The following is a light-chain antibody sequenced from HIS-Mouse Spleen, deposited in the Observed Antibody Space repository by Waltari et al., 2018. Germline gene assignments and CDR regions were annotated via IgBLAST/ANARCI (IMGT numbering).Light chain of an antibody. CDR3: AAWDDSLSGPV. CDR2: RNN. V-gene: IGLV1-47*01. Sequence: QSVLTQPPSASGTPGQRVTISCSGSSSNIGSNYVYWYQQLPGTAPKLLIYRNNARPPGVPDRFSGSKSGTSASRAISGFRSEDEADYYCAAWDDSLSGPVFGGGTKLTVL. J-gene: IGLJ3*02. CDR1: SSNIGSNY.